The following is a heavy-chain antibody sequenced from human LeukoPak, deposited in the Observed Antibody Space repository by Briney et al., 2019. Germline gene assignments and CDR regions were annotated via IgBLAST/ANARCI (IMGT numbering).Heavy chain of an antibody. D-gene: IGHD3-22*01. CDR2: IIPIFGTA. CDR3: ARSMDYYDSSGHYDPLGYYYGMDV. V-gene: IGHV1-69*13. Sequence: ASVKVSCKASGGTFSSYAISWVRQAPGQGLEWMGGIIPIFGTANYAQKFQGRVTITADESTSTAYMELSSLRSEDTAVYYCARSMDYYDSSGHYDPLGYYYGMDVWGQGTTVTVSS. CDR1: GGTFSSYA. J-gene: IGHJ6*02.